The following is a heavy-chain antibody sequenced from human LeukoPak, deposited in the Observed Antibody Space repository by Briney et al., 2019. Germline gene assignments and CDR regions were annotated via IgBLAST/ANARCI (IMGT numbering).Heavy chain of an antibody. D-gene: IGHD3-3*01. Sequence: SGTLSLTCAVYGGSFSGYYWSWIRQPPGKGLEWIGEINHSGSTNYNPSLKSRVTISVDTSKNQFSLKLSSVTAADTAVYYCARGESDYDIWSGYSHDAFDIWGQGTMLTVSS. CDR2: INHSGST. V-gene: IGHV4-34*01. CDR3: ARGESDYDIWSGYSHDAFDI. J-gene: IGHJ3*02. CDR1: GGSFSGYY.